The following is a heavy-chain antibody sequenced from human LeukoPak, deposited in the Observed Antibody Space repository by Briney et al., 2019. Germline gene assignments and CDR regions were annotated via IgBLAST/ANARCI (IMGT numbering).Heavy chain of an antibody. V-gene: IGHV1-18*01. CDR1: GYTFTSYG. CDR3: ARNYDRRPFDY. J-gene: IGHJ4*02. D-gene: IGHD3-22*01. Sequence: SVKVSCKASGYTFTSYGISWVRQAPGQGLEWVGWTSTYNDNTNYAQKLQGRLTMTTDTSTSTAYMDLRSLRSDDTALYYCARNYDRRPFDYWGQGTLVTVSS. CDR2: TSTYNDNT.